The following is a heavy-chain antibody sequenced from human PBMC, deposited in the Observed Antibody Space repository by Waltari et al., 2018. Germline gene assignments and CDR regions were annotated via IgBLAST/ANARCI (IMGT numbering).Heavy chain of an antibody. CDR2: IYHSGST. CDR3: ARVDSSSSRWFDP. CDR1: GYSISSGYY. D-gene: IGHD6-6*01. V-gene: IGHV4-38-2*01. Sequence: QVQLQESGPGLVKPSETLSLTCAVSGYSISSGYYWGWIRQPPGKGLEWIGSIYHSGSTYYTPSLKSRVTISVDTSKNQFSLKLSSVTAADTAVYYCARVDSSSSRWFDPWGQGTLVTVSS. J-gene: IGHJ5*02.